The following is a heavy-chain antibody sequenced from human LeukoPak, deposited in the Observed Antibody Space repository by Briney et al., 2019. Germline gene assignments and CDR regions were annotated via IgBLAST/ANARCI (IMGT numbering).Heavy chain of an antibody. Sequence: GGSLRLSCAASGFTFSSYAMNWVRQAPGKGLEWVSLITGSGGNTYYADSVKGRFTISRDNSKNTLYLQMDSLRADDTAVYSCAKAAGSTYGSEDFHFWGQGTLVTVSS. CDR1: GFTFSSYA. CDR3: AKAAGSTYGSEDFHF. D-gene: IGHD5-18*01. J-gene: IGHJ4*02. V-gene: IGHV3-23*01. CDR2: ITGSGGNT.